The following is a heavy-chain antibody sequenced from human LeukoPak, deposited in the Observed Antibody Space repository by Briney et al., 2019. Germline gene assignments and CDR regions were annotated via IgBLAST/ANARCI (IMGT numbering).Heavy chain of an antibody. D-gene: IGHD4-23*01. J-gene: IGHJ4*02. CDR2: ISAYNGNT. CDR3: GYGGNSVDY. CDR1: GYTFTTYD. Sequence: ASVKVSCKASGYTFTTYDINWVRQATGQGLEWMGWISAYNGNTNYAQKLQGRVTMTTDTSTSTAYMELRSLRSDDTAVYYCGYGGNSVDYWGQGTLVTVSS. V-gene: IGHV1-18*01.